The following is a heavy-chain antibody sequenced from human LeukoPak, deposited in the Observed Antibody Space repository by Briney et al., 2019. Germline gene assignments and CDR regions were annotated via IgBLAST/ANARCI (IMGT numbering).Heavy chain of an antibody. D-gene: IGHD6-13*01. CDR2: VYHVGTA. CDR3: ARCLGFLIGSSWYPDAFDI. J-gene: IGHJ3*02. CDR1: GYSISSGYF. V-gene: IGHV4-38-2*02. Sequence: SETLSLTCTVSGYSISSGYFWGWIWQPPGKGLEWLGVYHVGTADYNPSLKSRVTISVDRSKNQMSLKLSSVTAADTAVYYCARCLGFLIGSSWYPDAFDIWGQGTMVTVSS.